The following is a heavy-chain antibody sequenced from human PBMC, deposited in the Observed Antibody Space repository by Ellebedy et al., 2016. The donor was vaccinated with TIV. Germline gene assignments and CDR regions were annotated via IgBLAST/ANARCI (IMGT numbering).Heavy chain of an antibody. J-gene: IGHJ6*03. D-gene: IGHD7-27*01. Sequence: GGSLRLSXAASGFTFDDYAMHWVRQAPGKGLEWVSGISWNSGSIGYADSVKGRFTISRDNAKNSLYLQMNSLRAEDTALYYCAKGAPLWGYYYYMDAWGKGTTVTVSS. CDR1: GFTFDDYA. V-gene: IGHV3-9*01. CDR3: AKGAPLWGYYYYMDA. CDR2: ISWNSGSI.